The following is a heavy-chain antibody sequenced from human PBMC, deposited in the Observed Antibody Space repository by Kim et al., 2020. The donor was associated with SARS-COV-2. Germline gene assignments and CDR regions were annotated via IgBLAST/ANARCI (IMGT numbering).Heavy chain of an antibody. CDR1: GDSVSSNSAA. CDR3: ARVGLAICGGDCYSEFDY. V-gene: IGHV6-1*01. J-gene: IGHJ4*02. Sequence: SQTLSLTCAISGDSVSSNSAAWNWIRQSPSRGLEWLGRTYYRSKWYNDYAVSVKSRITINPDTSKNQFSLQLNSVTPEDTAVYYCARVGLAICGGDCYSEFDYWGQGTLVTVSS. D-gene: IGHD2-21*02. CDR2: TYYRSKWYN.